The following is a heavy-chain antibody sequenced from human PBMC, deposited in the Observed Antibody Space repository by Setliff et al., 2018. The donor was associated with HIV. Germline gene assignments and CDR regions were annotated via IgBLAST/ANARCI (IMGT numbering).Heavy chain of an antibody. Sequence: RLSCAASGFSITSYAMSWVRQAPGKGLEWVSGISTAGTTYYADSVKGRFTVSRDNSKNTLYLQMNSLRAEDTAVYYCARDPPSWRWLFDYWGQGALVTVSS. V-gene: IGHV3-23*01. CDR2: ISTAGTT. D-gene: IGHD5-12*01. J-gene: IGHJ4*02. CDR1: GFSITSYA. CDR3: ARDPPSWRWLFDY.